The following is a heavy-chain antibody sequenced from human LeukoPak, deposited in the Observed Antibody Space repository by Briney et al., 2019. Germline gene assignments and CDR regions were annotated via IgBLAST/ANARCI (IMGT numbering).Heavy chain of an antibody. D-gene: IGHD1-20*01. CDR2: IYSDGST. CDR1: GFTVSSNY. Sequence: GGSRRLSCAASGFTVSSNYMSWVRQAPGKGLDWVSVIYSDGSTYYADSVKGRFTISRDNSKNTVYLQMNSLRAEDTAVYYCARGPYNYGFDYWGQGTLVTVSS. V-gene: IGHV3-53*01. J-gene: IGHJ4*02. CDR3: ARGPYNYGFDY.